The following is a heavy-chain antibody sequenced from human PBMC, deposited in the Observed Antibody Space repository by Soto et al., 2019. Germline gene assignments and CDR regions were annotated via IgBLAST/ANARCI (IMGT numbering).Heavy chain of an antibody. D-gene: IGHD3-3*01. CDR1: GYTFTSYD. J-gene: IGHJ6*02. CDR3: ARGPYYDFWSGYLWKNYYYYGMDV. CDR2: MNPNSGNT. V-gene: IGHV1-8*01. Sequence: GASVKVSCKASGYTFTSYDINWVRQATGQGLEWMGWMNPNSGNTGYAQKFQGRVTMTRNTSISTAYTELSSLRSEDTAVYYCARGPYYDFWSGYLWKNYYYYGMDVWGQGTTVTVSS.